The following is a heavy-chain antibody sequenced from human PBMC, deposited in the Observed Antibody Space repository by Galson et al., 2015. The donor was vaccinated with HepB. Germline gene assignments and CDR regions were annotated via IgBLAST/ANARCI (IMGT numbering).Heavy chain of an antibody. CDR3: ARSTVTITSDWFDP. J-gene: IGHJ5*02. CDR2: VTAHNDYT. V-gene: IGHV1-18*01. Sequence: SCKASGYTFTRHGITWVRQAPGQGLEWMGWVTAHNDYTNYAPKLQGRVTMTTDTSTNTAYMELRNLRSDDTAVYYCARSTVTITSDWFDPWGQGTLVIVSS. D-gene: IGHD4-11*01. CDR1: GYTFTRHG.